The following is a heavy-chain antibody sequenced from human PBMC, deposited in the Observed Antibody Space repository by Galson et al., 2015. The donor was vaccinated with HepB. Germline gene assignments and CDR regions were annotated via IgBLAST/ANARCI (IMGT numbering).Heavy chain of an antibody. CDR3: ARVDGMLGGRWFDP. V-gene: IGHV1-2*06. Sequence: SVKVSCKASGYTFTGYYMHWVRQAPGQGLEWMGRINPNSGGTNYAQKFQGRVTMTRDTSISTAYMELSSLRSDDTAVYYCARVDGMLGGRWFDPWGQGTLVTVSS. CDR1: GYTFTGYY. D-gene: IGHD3-10*02. CDR2: INPNSGGT. J-gene: IGHJ5*02.